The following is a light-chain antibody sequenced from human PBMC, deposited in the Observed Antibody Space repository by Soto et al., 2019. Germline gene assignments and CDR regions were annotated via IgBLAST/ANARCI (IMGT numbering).Light chain of an antibody. CDR2: EVS. Sequence: QSALTQPASVSGSPGQSITISCTGTSSDVGGYNYVSWYQQNPGKAPKLMIYEVSNRPSEVSNRFSDSKSGNTASQTISGLQAEDEADYYCSSYTSSSTLVFGTGTKRTVL. V-gene: IGLV2-14*01. CDR3: SSYTSSSTLV. CDR1: SSDVGGYNY. J-gene: IGLJ1*01.